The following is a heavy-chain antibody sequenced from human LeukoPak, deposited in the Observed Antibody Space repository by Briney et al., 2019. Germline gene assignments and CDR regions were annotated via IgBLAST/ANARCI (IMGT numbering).Heavy chain of an antibody. CDR3: ARGRRYCSSTSCSNFDY. J-gene: IGHJ4*02. V-gene: IGHV3-30-3*01. Sequence: GGSLRLSCAASGFTFSSYAMYWVRQAPDKGLEWVAVLSYDGSTKSYADSVKGRFTISRDNSKSTMYLRMNSLRAEDMAVYYCARGRRYCSSTSCSNFDYWGQGTLVTVSS. D-gene: IGHD2-2*01. CDR2: LSYDGSTK. CDR1: GFTFSSYA.